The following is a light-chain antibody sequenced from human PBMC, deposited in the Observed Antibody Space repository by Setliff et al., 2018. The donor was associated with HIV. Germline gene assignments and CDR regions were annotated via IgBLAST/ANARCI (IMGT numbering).Light chain of an antibody. CDR1: SSDVGVYNY. J-gene: IGLJ1*01. CDR2: DVS. CDR3: SSYTSSTPLYV. V-gene: IGLV2-14*03. Sequence: QSVLTQPASVSGSPGQSITISCTRTSSDVGVYNYVSWYQQHPGKAPKLMISDVSNRPSGVSNRFSGSKSGSTASLTISGLQAEDEADYYCSSYTSSTPLYVFGTGTKVTVL.